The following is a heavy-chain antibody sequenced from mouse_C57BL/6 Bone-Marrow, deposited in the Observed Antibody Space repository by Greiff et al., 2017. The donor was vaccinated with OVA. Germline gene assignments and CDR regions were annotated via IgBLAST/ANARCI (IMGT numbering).Heavy chain of an antibody. V-gene: IGHV5-4*01. CDR2: ISDGGSYT. Sequence: EVMLVESGGGLVKPGGSLKLSCAASGFTFSSYAMSWVHQTPEKRLEWVATISDGGSYTYYPDNVKGRFTISRDNAKNNLYLQMSHLKSEDTAMYYCARDLLYDYNAMDYWGQGTSVTVSS. D-gene: IGHD2-3*01. CDR1: GFTFSSYA. CDR3: ARDLLYDYNAMDY. J-gene: IGHJ4*01.